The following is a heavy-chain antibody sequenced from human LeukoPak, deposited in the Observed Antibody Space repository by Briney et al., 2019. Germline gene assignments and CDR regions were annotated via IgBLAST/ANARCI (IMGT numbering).Heavy chain of an antibody. CDR1: GYIFTNYW. J-gene: IGHJ4*02. CDR2: IYPGDSDT. CDR3: ARRYCTNGVCRYFDS. Sequence: GESLKISCKGSGYIFTNYWIGWVRQMPGKGLEWMGIIYPGDSDTRYSPSFQGQVTISADKSTSTAYLQWSSLKASDTAMYYCARRYCTNGVCRYFDSWGQGTLVTVSS. V-gene: IGHV5-51*01. D-gene: IGHD2-8*01.